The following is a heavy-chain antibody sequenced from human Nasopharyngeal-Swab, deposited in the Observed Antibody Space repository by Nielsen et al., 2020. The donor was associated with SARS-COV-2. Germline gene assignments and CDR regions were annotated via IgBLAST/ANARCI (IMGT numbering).Heavy chain of an antibody. V-gene: IGHV3-21*01. D-gene: IGHD3-3*01. Sequence: GGSLTLSCAASGFTFNNYNFNWVRLAPGKGLEWVSSISSSSSYMYYADSVKGRLTISRDNAKNSLYLQMNSLRAEDTAVYYCARDGLDYDFWSAYFMDVWGQGTTVTVSS. CDR2: ISSSSSYM. J-gene: IGHJ6*02. CDR3: ARDGLDYDFWSAYFMDV. CDR1: GFTFNNYN.